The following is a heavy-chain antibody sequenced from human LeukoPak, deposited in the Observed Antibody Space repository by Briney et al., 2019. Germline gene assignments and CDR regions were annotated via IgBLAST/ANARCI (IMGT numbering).Heavy chain of an antibody. D-gene: IGHD6-13*01. V-gene: IGHV4-4*02. CDR2: IYHSGST. CDR1: GGSISSSNW. J-gene: IGHJ4*02. Sequence: SGTLSLTCAVSGGSISSSNWRSWVRQPPGKELEWIGEIYHSGSTNYNPSLKSRVTISVDKSKNQFSLKLSSVTAADTAVYYCARTKTLSSWSEDYWGQGTLVTVSS. CDR3: ARTKTLSSWSEDY.